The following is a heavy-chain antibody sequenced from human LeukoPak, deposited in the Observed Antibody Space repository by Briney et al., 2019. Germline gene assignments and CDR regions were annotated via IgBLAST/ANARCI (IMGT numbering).Heavy chain of an antibody. D-gene: IGHD3-10*01. J-gene: IGHJ5*02. V-gene: IGHV1-24*01. CDR2: FDPEDGET. CDR3: ATGRGTMVRGVIRGVWFDP. CDR1: GYTLTELS. Sequence: ASVKVSCKVSGYTLTELSMHWVRQAPGKGLEWMGGFDPEDGETIYAQKFQGRVTMTEDTSTDTAYMELSSLRSEDAAVCYCATGRGTMVRGVIRGVWFDPWGQGTLVTISS.